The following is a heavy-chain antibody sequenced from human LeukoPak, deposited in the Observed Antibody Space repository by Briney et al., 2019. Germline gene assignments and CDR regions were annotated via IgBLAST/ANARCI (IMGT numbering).Heavy chain of an antibody. V-gene: IGHV3-15*01. CDR3: STTTYYDYSDL. CDR2: IKSKTDGGTT. Sequence: GGSLRLSCAASGFTFNNAWMNWVRQALGKGLEWLGRIKSKTDGGTTAYAAPVKGRFTISRDDSRNTLYLQMNSLKTEDTAVYYCSTTTYYDYSDLWGRGSLVTVSS. D-gene: IGHD3-22*01. CDR1: GFTFNNAW. J-gene: IGHJ2*01.